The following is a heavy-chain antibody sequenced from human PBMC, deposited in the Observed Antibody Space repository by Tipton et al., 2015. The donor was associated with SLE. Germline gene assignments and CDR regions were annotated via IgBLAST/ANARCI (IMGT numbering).Heavy chain of an antibody. Sequence: TLSLTCTVSGVSITSGSYHWSWIRQPAGKGLEWIGRIYSSGSTNENLSLKSRVFISKDTSKNQFSLKLSLVTAADTAVYYCAREAKYSGSYYNWFDTWGQGTLVTVSP. J-gene: IGHJ5*02. D-gene: IGHD1-26*01. V-gene: IGHV4-61*02. CDR2: IYSSGST. CDR1: GVSITSGSYH. CDR3: AREAKYSGSYYNWFDT.